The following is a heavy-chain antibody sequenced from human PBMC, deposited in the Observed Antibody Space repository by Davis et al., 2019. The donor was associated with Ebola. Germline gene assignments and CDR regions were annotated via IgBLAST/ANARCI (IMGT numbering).Heavy chain of an antibody. J-gene: IGHJ2*01. CDR2: IYPGDSDT. Sequence: GESLKISCKASGYSFTSYWIGWVRQMPRKGLEWMGIIYPGDSDTRYSPSFQGQVTISADKSISTADLQWSSLNASDTAMYYCARLGDLEVGWYFDLWGRGTLVTVSS. CDR3: ARLGDLEVGWYFDL. D-gene: IGHD2-21*02. V-gene: IGHV5-51*01. CDR1: GYSFTSYW.